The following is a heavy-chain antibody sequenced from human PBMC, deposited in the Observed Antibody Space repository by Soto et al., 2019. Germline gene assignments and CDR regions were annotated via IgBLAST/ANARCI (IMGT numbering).Heavy chain of an antibody. D-gene: IGHD3-22*01. J-gene: IGHJ3*02. CDR2: ISSSSSTI. CDR1: GFTFSSYS. V-gene: IGHV3-48*02. Sequence: PGGSLRLSCAASGFTFSSYSMNWVRQAPGKGLEWVSYISSSSSTIYYADSVKGRFTISRDNAKNSLYLQMNSLRDEDTAVYYCARDRDDSSGYYYLNDAFDIWGQGTMVTVSS. CDR3: ARDRDDSSGYYYLNDAFDI.